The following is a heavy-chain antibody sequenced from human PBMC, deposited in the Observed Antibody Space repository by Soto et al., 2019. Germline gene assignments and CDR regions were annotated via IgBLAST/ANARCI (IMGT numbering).Heavy chain of an antibody. CDR3: ARDGTNYDFWSGPGYYNNWFDP. CDR1: GGSISSYY. CDR2: IYYSGST. Sequence: SETLSLTCTVSGGSISSYYWSWIRQPPGKGLEWIGYIYYSGSTNYNPSLKSRVTISVDTSKNQFSLKLSSVTAADTAVYYCARDGTNYDFWSGPGYYNNWFDPWGQGTLVTVSS. D-gene: IGHD3-3*01. V-gene: IGHV4-59*01. J-gene: IGHJ5*02.